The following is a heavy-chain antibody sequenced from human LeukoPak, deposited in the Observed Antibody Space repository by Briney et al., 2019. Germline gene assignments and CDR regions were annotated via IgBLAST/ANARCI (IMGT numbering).Heavy chain of an antibody. V-gene: IGHV3-23*01. D-gene: IGHD3-10*01. J-gene: IGHJ4*02. CDR2: ISGSGGSS. Sequence: GSLRLSCAASGFTFTSYAMSWVRQAPGKGLEWVSAISGSGGSSHYADSVKGRFTLSRDNSKSTLYRQMNSLRAEDTAVYYCAREYGSGSYYYDYWGQGTLVTVSS. CDR3: AREYGSGSYYYDY. CDR1: GFTFTSYA.